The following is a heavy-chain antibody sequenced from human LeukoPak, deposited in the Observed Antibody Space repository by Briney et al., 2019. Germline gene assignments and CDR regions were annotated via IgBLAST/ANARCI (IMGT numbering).Heavy chain of an antibody. CDR2: ISGSGGST. CDR3: ARGLGSSTSRHTFDI. V-gene: IGHV3-23*01. CDR1: GFSFSSYV. J-gene: IGHJ3*02. Sequence: GGSLRLSCAASGFSFSSYVISWVRQAPGKGLEWVSAISGSGGSTYFADPVKGRFTISRDNSKNTLYLQMNSLSAEDTAIYYCARGLGSSTSRHTFDIWGQGTMVTVSS. D-gene: IGHD2-2*01.